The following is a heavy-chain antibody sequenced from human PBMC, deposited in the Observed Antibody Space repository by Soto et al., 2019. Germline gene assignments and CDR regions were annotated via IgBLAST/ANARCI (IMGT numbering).Heavy chain of an antibody. CDR2: IIPVFGLV. CDR1: GGTPSNSS. Sequence: QVHLLLQSGAEVKKPGSSVKVSCKASGGTPSNSSISWVRRAPGQGLEGMGGIIPVFGLVKYAQNFQGRVTSTADESPNTASMELGRLRPEYTALYYCAGGRIVVVGSRAYYGMDVWGQGPTVPVSS. CDR3: AGGRIVVVGSRAYYGMDV. D-gene: IGHD6-19*01. J-gene: IGHJ6*02. V-gene: IGHV1-69*01.